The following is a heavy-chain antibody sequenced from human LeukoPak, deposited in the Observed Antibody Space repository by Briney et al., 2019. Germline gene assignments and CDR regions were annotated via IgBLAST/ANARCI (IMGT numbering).Heavy chain of an antibody. Sequence: SQTLSLTCAVSGGSISSGGYSWSWIRQPPGKGLEWIGYIYHSGSTYYNSSLKSRVTISVDRSKNQFSLKLSSVTAADTAVYYCARTAPASKTQNWFDPWGQGTLVTVSS. CDR3: ARTAPASKTQNWFDP. CDR1: GGSISSGGYS. V-gene: IGHV4-30-2*01. D-gene: IGHD2-2*01. J-gene: IGHJ5*02. CDR2: IYHSGST.